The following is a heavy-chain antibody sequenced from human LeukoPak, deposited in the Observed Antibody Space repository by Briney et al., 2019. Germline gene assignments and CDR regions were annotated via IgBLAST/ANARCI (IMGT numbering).Heavy chain of an antibody. CDR3: ARDKVTY. V-gene: IGHV3-7*01. CDR1: GFTFGNYW. CDR2: INMDGSEK. Sequence: PGGSLRLSCAASGFTFGNYWMSWVRQAPGKGPEWVAHINMDGSEKYYVDSVKGRFTISRDNAKNSLYLQMNSLKVEDTAVCYCARDKVTYWGPGTLVTVSS. J-gene: IGHJ4*02.